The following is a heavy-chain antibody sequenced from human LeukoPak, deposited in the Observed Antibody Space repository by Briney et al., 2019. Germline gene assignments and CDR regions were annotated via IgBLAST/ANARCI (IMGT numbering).Heavy chain of an antibody. J-gene: IGHJ4*02. CDR2: IYYSGST. CDR1: GGSISSGGYY. V-gene: IGHV4-31*03. Sequence: SETLSLTCTVSGGSISSGGYYWSWIRQHPGKGLEWIGYIYYSGSTYYNPSLKSRVTISVDTSKNQFSLKPSSVTAADTAVYYCARATMMATINPITDYWGQGTLVTVSS. D-gene: IGHD5-12*01. CDR3: ARATMMATINPITDY.